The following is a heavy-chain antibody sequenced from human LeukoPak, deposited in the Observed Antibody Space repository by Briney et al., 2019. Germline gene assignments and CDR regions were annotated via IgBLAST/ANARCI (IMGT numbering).Heavy chain of an antibody. D-gene: IGHD2-2*01. Sequence: QAGGSLRLSCAASGFTFSSYSMNWVRQAPGKGLEWVSYISSSSSTIYYADSVKGRFTISRDNAKNSLSLQMNSLRAEDTAVYYCDCSSTTCYAAGDYWGQGTLVTVSS. V-gene: IGHV3-48*01. CDR3: DCSSTTCYAAGDY. CDR1: GFTFSSYS. CDR2: ISSSSSTI. J-gene: IGHJ4*02.